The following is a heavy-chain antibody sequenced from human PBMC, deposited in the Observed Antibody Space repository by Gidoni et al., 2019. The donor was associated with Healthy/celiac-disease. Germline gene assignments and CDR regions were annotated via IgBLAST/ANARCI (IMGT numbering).Heavy chain of an antibody. V-gene: IGHV1-69*01. CDR3: ASSKAGYGDPNFDY. Sequence: QVQLVQSGAEVKKPGSSVKVSCKASGGTFSSYAISWVRQAPGQGLEWRGGIIPIFGTANCAQKCQGKVKITADESTSTAYMELSSLRSEDTAVYYCASSKAGYGDPNFDYWGQGTLVTVSS. CDR1: GGTFSSYA. D-gene: IGHD4-17*01. CDR2: IIPIFGTA. J-gene: IGHJ4*02.